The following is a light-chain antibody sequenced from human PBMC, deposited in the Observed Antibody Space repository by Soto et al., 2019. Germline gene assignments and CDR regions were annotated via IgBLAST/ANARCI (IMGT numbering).Light chain of an antibody. CDR1: QSVSSN. CDR3: QQYTNWPLT. CDR2: GAS. Sequence: EIVMTQSPVTLSVSPGERATLSCRASQSVSSNLAWYQQKPGQAPRLLIYGASTRATGIPARFSGSGSVTEFTLTVSSLQPEDFAIYFCQQYTNWPLTFGQGTRVEIK. J-gene: IGKJ1*01. V-gene: IGKV3-15*01.